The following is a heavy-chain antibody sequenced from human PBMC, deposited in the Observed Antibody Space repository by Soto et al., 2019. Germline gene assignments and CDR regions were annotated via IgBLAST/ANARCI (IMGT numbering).Heavy chain of an antibody. Sequence: EVRLVESGGALVPPGGSLRLTCEASGFTFSGHWMHWVRRAPGKGLVWVSHIDTDGSTGGTSYADAVKGRFTVSRDNYNARLYLQMNDLRVEDTAVYYCARGRGTYYADSWGQGTLVTVSS. CDR2: IDTDGSTGGT. CDR1: GFTFSGHW. J-gene: IGHJ4*02. V-gene: IGHV3-74*03. D-gene: IGHD1-26*01. CDR3: ARGRGTYYADS.